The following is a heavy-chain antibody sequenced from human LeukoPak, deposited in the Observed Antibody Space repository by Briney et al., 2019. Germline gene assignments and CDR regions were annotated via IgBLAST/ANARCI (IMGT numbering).Heavy chain of an antibody. CDR2: ISWDGGST. D-gene: IGHD1-1*01. CDR1: GFTFYDYA. Sequence: GGSLRLSCAASGFTFYDYAMHWVRQAPGKGLEWVSLISWDGGSTYYADSVKGRFTISRDNSKNSLYLQMNSLRAEDTALYYCAKSNGAYYYYMDVWGKGTTVTVSS. CDR3: AKSNGAYYYYMDV. J-gene: IGHJ6*03. V-gene: IGHV3-43D*03.